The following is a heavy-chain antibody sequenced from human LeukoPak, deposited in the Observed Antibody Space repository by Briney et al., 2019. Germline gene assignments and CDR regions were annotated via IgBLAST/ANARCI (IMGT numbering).Heavy chain of an antibody. CDR3: ASKWDYYFDY. D-gene: IGHD1-26*01. Sequence: GGSLRLSCAASGFTFSNYWMFWVRQAPGKGLVWVSRISSDGSTTTYADSVKGRFTISRDNAKNTLYLQMNSLRAEDAAVYYCASKWDYYFDYWGQGTLVTVSS. CDR1: GFTFSNYW. CDR2: ISSDGSTT. V-gene: IGHV3-74*01. J-gene: IGHJ4*02.